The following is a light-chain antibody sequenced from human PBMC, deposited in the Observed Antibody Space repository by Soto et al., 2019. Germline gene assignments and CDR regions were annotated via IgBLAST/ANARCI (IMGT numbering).Light chain of an antibody. CDR1: NSNIGSNS. CDR3: AAWDDSLNGQV. J-gene: IGLJ2*01. Sequence: QSVLTQPPSVSGTPGQRVTISCSGSNSNIGSNSVNWYQQLPGTAPRVLIYSNNKRPSGVPDRLSGSKSGTSASLAISGLQSEDEAHYYCAAWDDSLNGQVFGGGTKVTVL. CDR2: SNN. V-gene: IGLV1-44*01.